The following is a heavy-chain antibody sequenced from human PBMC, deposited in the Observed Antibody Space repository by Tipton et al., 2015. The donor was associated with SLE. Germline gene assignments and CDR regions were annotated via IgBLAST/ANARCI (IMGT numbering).Heavy chain of an antibody. Sequence: LRLSCAVYGGSFSGYYWSWIRQPPGKGLEWIGYIYHSGSTYYNPSLKSRVTISVDRSKNQFSLKLTSVTAADTAVYYCARKYDYGDYYFDYWGQGTLVTVSS. J-gene: IGHJ4*02. V-gene: IGHV4-30-2*01. CDR1: GGSFSGYY. CDR3: ARKYDYGDYYFDY. CDR2: IYHSGST. D-gene: IGHD4-17*01.